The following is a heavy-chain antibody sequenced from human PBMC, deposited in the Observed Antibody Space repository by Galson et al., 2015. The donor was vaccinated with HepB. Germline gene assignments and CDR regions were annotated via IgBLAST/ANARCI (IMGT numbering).Heavy chain of an antibody. J-gene: IGHJ4*02. CDR2: ISYDGSNK. D-gene: IGHD3-22*01. V-gene: IGHV3-30*03. Sequence: SLRLSCAASGFTFSSYGMHWVRQAPGKGLEWVAVISYDGSNKYYADSVKGRFTISRDNSNNTLYLQMNSLRAEDTAVYYCAGAYYYDTSGHYIPGGVGGYLDYWGQGTLVTVSS. CDR3: AGAYYYDTSGHYIPGGVGGYLDY. CDR1: GFTFSSYG.